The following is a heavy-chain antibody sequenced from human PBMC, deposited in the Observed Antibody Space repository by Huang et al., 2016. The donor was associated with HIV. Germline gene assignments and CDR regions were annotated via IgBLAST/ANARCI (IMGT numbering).Heavy chain of an antibody. CDR1: TFTFGDYW. CDR2: IKQDESEK. Sequence: VESGGRLVQPGGSIRLSCVGSTFTFGDYWMSWLRQYPGRGLEWVANIKQDESEKYYVESVKGRFNISRDNAKKVVFLEMNNVRVEDTATYYCATKTAAMDIWGQGTTVTVS. D-gene: IGHD1-7*01. CDR3: ATKTAAMDI. J-gene: IGHJ6*02. V-gene: IGHV3-7*01.